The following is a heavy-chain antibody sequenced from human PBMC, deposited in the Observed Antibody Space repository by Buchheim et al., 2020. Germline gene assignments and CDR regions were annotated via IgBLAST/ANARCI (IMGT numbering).Heavy chain of an antibody. D-gene: IGHD6-6*01. Sequence: EVQLVESGGGLVQPGGSLRLSCAASGFTFSTYWMHWVRQAPGKGLVWVSRVSSDGSITNYADFVRGRFTLSRDTAKNTLSLQMNSLRAEDTAVYYCARDFRQLVRPFDYWGQGTL. CDR2: VSSDGSIT. CDR1: GFTFSTYW. CDR3: ARDFRQLVRPFDY. J-gene: IGHJ4*02. V-gene: IGHV3-74*01.